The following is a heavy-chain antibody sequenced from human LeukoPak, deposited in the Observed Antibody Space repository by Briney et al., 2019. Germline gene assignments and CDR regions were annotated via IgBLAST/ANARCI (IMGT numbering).Heavy chain of an antibody. Sequence: GSSVKVSCKASGGTFSSYAISWVRQAPGQGLEWMGRIIPILGIANYAQKFQGRVTITADKSTSTAYMELSSLRSEDTAVYYCARGDVLRYFDWLTVDYWGQGTLVTVSS. CDR1: GGTFSSYA. V-gene: IGHV1-69*04. J-gene: IGHJ4*02. D-gene: IGHD3-9*01. CDR2: IIPILGIA. CDR3: ARGDVLRYFDWLTVDY.